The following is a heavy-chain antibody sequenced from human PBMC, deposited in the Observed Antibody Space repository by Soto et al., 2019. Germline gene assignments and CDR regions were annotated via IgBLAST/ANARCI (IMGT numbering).Heavy chain of an antibody. V-gene: IGHV3-23*01. CDR1: GFTFSSYA. D-gene: IGHD6-6*01. Sequence: EVQLLESGGGLVQPGESLRLSCAASGFTFSSYAMSWVRQAPGKGLEWVSVISGSDDSTYYADSVKGRFTISRDNSKNTLYLQLNSLRAEDTAVSCCAKRSSSSTFDYWGQGTLVTVSS. CDR3: AKRSSSSTFDY. J-gene: IGHJ4*02. CDR2: ISGSDDST.